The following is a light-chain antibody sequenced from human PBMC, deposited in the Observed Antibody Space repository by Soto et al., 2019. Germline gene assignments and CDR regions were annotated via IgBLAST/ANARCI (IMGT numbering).Light chain of an antibody. CDR2: GAS. J-gene: IGKJ2*01. CDR3: HQYGTSPYT. Sequence: EIVLTQSPGTLSLSPGERATLSCRASQTVSSGYLAWYQQKPGQAPSLLIYGASSRAAGIPDRFSGSGSGTDFTLTISRLEPEDFAVYYCHQYGTSPYTFGQGTKVDIK. V-gene: IGKV3-20*01. CDR1: QTVSSGY.